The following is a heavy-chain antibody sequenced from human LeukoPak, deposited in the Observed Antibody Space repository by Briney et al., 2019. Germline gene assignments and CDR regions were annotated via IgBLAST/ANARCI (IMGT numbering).Heavy chain of an antibody. CDR2: IYTSGST. J-gene: IGHJ6*02. D-gene: IGHD3-3*01. CDR1: GGSISSYY. Sequence: SETLSLTCTVSGGSISSYYWSWIRQPAGKGLEWIGRIYTSGSTNYNPSLKSRVTMSVDTSKNQFSLKLSSVTAADTAVYYCATHLTIPGEEGYYYGMDVWGQGTTVTVSS. V-gene: IGHV4-4*07. CDR3: ATHLTIPGEEGYYYGMDV.